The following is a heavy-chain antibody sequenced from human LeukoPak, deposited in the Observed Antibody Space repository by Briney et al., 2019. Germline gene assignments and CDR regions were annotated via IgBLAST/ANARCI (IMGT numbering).Heavy chain of an antibody. D-gene: IGHD6-6*01. V-gene: IGHV1-46*01. Sequence: ASVKASCKASGYTFTNYYIHWVRHAPGQGLEWTGIINPSGGSTSYAQKFQGRVTMTRDTSTSTVYMELSSLRSEDTAVYYCAREGPYSDSSRSRFDYWGQGTLVTVSS. CDR1: GYTFTNYY. J-gene: IGHJ4*02. CDR2: INPSGGST. CDR3: AREGPYSDSSRSRFDY.